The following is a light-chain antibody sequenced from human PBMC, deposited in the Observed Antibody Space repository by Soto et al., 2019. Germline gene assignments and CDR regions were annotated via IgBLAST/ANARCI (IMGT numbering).Light chain of an antibody. J-gene: IGKJ5*01. CDR2: DAS. V-gene: IGKV3-11*01. CDR1: QSVKTF. Sequence: EIVWTPSPATVSFSPVQSATLSCTASQSVKTFLVWYQQKPAQAPRLLIYDASHRATGIPARFSGSGSGTDFTLTISSLQPEDAAVYYCQQRSNWPPITCGQGTRREIK. CDR3: QQRSNWPPIT.